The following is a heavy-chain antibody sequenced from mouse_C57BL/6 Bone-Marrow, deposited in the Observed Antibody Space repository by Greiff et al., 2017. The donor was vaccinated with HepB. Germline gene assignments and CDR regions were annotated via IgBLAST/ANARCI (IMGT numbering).Heavy chain of an antibody. J-gene: IGHJ3*01. V-gene: IGHV5-4*01. Sequence: DVMLVESGGGLVKPGGSLKLSCAASGFTFSSYAMSWVRQTPEKRLEWVATISDGGSYTYYPDNVKGRFTISRDNAKNNLYLQMSHLKSEDTAMYYCARDPRTWFAYWGQGTLFTVSA. CDR3: ARDPRTWFAY. CDR2: ISDGGSYT. CDR1: GFTFSSYA.